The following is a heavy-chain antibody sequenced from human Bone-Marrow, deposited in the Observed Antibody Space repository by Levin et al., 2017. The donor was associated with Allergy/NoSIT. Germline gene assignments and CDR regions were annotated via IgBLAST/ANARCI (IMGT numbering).Heavy chain of an antibody. J-gene: IGHJ5*01. Sequence: GGSLRLSCVASGFTFSAHAMTWVRQAPGKGLEWVSAIRSSDGSTDYADSVKGRFTISRDNSKNTLHLQMNSLGTEDPAIYYCAKSKSGVGITIIGVGLDSWGQRILLAVSS. CDR3: AKSKSGVGITIIGVGLDS. V-gene: IGHV3-23*01. CDR2: IRSSDGST. CDR1: GFTFSAHA. D-gene: IGHD3-3*01.